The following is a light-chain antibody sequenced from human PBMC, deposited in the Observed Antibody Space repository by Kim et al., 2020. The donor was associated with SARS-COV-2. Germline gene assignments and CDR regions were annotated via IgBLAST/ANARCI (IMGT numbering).Light chain of an antibody. CDR1: QSVSTTY. Sequence: SPGERATLSCRTTQSVSTTYLAWYQQKPGQAPRLLISATSSRATGIPDRFSGSGSGTDFTLTISRLEPEDFAVYYCHQYGTSPRTFGGGTKVDIK. J-gene: IGKJ4*01. V-gene: IGKV3-20*01. CDR3: HQYGTSPRT. CDR2: ATS.